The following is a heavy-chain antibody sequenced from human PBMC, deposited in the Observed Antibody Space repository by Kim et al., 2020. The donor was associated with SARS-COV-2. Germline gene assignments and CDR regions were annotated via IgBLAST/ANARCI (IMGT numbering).Heavy chain of an antibody. Sequence: GSTHHMPSLKSRLTLSGDTSKNQFSRKLTPVTAADTAVYYCARTHNWFDPWGQGTLVTVSS. V-gene: IGHV4-39*01. J-gene: IGHJ5*02. CDR2: GST. CDR3: ARTHNWFDP.